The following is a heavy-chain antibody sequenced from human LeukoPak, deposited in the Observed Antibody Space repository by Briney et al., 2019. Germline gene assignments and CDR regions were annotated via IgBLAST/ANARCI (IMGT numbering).Heavy chain of an antibody. V-gene: IGHV5-51*01. CDR3: ARSPTLNYYDSSGYYYFTHDAFDI. D-gene: IGHD3-22*01. J-gene: IGHJ3*02. CDR2: IYPGDSDT. CDR1: GYSFTGYW. Sequence: GESLKISCQGSGYSFTGYWIGWVRQMPGKGLEWMGIIYPGDSDTRYSPSFQGQVTISADKSISTAYLQWSSLKASDTAMYYCARSPTLNYYDSSGYYYFTHDAFDIWGQGTMVTVSS.